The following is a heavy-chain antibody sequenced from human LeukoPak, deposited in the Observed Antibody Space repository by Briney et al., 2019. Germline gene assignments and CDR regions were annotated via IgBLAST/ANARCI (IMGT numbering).Heavy chain of an antibody. CDR2: IYTSGST. CDR3: ARSTPDKSGFDY. V-gene: IGHV4-61*02. CDR1: GGSISSGSYY. D-gene: IGHD1-26*01. Sequence: SQTLSLTCTVSGGSISSGSYYWSWIRQPAGKGLEWIGRIYTSGSTNYNPSLKSRVTISVDTSKNQFSLKLSSVTAADTAVYYCARSTPDKSGFDYWGPGTLVTVSS. J-gene: IGHJ4*02.